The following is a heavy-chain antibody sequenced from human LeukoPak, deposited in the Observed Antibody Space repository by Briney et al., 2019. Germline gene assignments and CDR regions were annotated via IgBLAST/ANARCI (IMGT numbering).Heavy chain of an antibody. V-gene: IGHV3-11*06. CDR3: TRVGSSGSVDY. CDR1: GFTFSDYY. J-gene: IGHJ4*02. Sequence: GGTLRLSCAASGFTFSDYYMSWIRQAPGKGLEGVSYISSRTSDTNYVDSVSGRFTISRDNAKNSLYLQMNSLRAEDTAVYYCTRVGSSGSVDYWGQGTLVTVSS. D-gene: IGHD1-1*01. CDR2: ISSRTSDT.